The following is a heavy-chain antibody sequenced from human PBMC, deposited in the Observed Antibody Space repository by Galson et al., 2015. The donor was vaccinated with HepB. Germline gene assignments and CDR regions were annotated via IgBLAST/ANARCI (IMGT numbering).Heavy chain of an antibody. D-gene: IGHD1-26*01. V-gene: IGHV3-21*01. Sequence: SLRLSCAASGFTFSSYSMNWVRQAPGKGLEWVSSISSSSSYIYYADSVKGRFTISRDNAKNSLYLQMNSLRAEDTAVYYCARDGAAKWELLVSTTPLDAFDIWGQGTMVTVSS. CDR3: ARDGAAKWELLVSTTPLDAFDI. CDR2: ISSSSSYI. J-gene: IGHJ3*02. CDR1: GFTFSSYS.